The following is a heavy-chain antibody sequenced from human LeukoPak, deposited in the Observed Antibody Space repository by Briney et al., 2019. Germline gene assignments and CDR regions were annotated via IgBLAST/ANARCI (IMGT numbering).Heavy chain of an antibody. CDR3: ARGRRYCSGGSCYPIDY. J-gene: IGHJ4*02. CDR1: EPPYTSYD. D-gene: IGHD2-15*01. V-gene: IGHV1-8*01. CDR2: MKPYSGNA. Sequence: ASGKPSGKPSEPPYTSYDINWVRQATGQRLGWMGGMKPYSGNAGYAQKFQRRVTMSRNTSISTAYMELRSLRSEDTAVYYCARGRRYCSGGSCYPIDYWGQGTLVTVSS.